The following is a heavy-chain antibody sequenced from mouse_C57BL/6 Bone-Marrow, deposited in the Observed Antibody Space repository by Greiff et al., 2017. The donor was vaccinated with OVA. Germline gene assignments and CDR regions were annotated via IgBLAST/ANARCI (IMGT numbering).Heavy chain of an antibody. CDR1: GYTFTSYG. CDR3: RIWWYFDV. V-gene: IGHV1-81*01. Sequence: QVQLKQSGAELARPGASVKLSCKASGYTFTSYGISWVKQRTGQGLEWIGEIYPRSGNTYYNEKFKGKATLTADKSSSTAYMELRSLTSEDSAVYFCRIWWYFDVWGTGTTVTVSS. J-gene: IGHJ1*03. CDR2: IYPRSGNT.